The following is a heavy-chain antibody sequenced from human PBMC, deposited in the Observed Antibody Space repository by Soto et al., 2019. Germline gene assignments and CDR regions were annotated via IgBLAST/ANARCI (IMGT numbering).Heavy chain of an antibody. CDR3: ASPQLLVLHALDL. CDR2: IYYSGST. Sequence: QVQLQESGPGLVKPSETLSLTCTVSGGSISSYYWSWIRQPPGKGLEWIGYIYYSGSTNYNPSLQSRATXSXDXXKKPYSLRLNSITAADTAVYYCASPQLLVLHALDLWGQGTMVTVSS. D-gene: IGHD6-19*01. V-gene: IGHV4-59*01. CDR1: GGSISSYY. J-gene: IGHJ3*01.